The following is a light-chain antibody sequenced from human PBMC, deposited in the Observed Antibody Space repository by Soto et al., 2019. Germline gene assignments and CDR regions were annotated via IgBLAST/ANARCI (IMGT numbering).Light chain of an antibody. CDR1: TSDIGGYNY. V-gene: IGLV2-14*01. Sequence: QSALTQPASVSGSPGQSITISCTGTTSDIGGYNYVSWFQQHPGKAPKLVIYEVTNRPSGVSNRFAGSKSGNTAYLTISGLQAEDEADYYCSSYTSSSPWVFGGGTKLTVL. J-gene: IGLJ3*02. CDR3: SSYTSSSPWV. CDR2: EVT.